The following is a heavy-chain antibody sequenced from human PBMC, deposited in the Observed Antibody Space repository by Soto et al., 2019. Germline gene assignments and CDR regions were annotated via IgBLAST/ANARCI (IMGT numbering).Heavy chain of an antibody. V-gene: IGHV4-59*01. J-gene: IGHJ2*01. CDR2: VHYSGNT. CDR3: ARDYGDYSGVDWWYFDL. Sequence: SXTLSLTCTVSGGSISSYYWSWIRQPPGKGLEWIGYVHYSGNTNYTPSLKSRVTISVDTSKNQFSLKLTSVTAADTAVYYCARDYGDYSGVDWWYFDLGGRGALV. D-gene: IGHD4-17*01. CDR1: GGSISSYY.